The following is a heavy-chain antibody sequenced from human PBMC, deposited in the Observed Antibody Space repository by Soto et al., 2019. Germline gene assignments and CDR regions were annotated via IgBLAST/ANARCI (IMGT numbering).Heavy chain of an antibody. J-gene: IGHJ4*02. CDR2: IYFSVST. D-gene: IGHD2-15*01. V-gene: IGHV4-39*01. CDR3: ARHGAATVDFDY. CDR1: GGSISSGGYY. Sequence: SETLSLTCTVSGGSISSGGYYWSWIRQHPGKGLEWIGYIYFSVSTYYNPSLTSRVTISVYTSKNQFSLKLSSVTSADTAVYYCARHGAATVDFDYWGQGTLVTVSS.